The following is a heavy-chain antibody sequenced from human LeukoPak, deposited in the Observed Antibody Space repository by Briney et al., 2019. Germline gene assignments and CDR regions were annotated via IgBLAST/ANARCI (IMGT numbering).Heavy chain of an antibody. CDR2: IYYSGST. J-gene: IGHJ4*02. V-gene: IGHV4-59*01. CDR3: ARYGITIVRGGKYYFDS. D-gene: IGHD3-10*01. Sequence: SETLSLTCSVSGGSITHKYWSWIRQSPGMELEWIAYIYYSGSTKYNPSLKSRVTLSADPSKNQCSLNLNSVTAADTAVYYCARYGITIVRGGKYYFDSWGQGTLVTVSS. CDR1: GGSITHKY.